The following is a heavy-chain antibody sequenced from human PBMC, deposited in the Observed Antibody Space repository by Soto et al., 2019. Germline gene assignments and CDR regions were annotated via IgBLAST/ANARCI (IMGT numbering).Heavy chain of an antibody. J-gene: IGHJ4*02. Sequence: SETLSLTCTVSGGSMNSYYWSCIRRPPGKGLEWIGYVYYSVTTNYNRSLKSRVTISVDTSTNQFSLKVSCVTAADTAVYYCARQMTTVTTFDYWGQGTLVTVSS. D-gene: IGHD4-17*01. CDR2: VYYSVTT. V-gene: IGHV4-59*01. CDR3: ARQMTTVTTFDY. CDR1: GGSMNSYY.